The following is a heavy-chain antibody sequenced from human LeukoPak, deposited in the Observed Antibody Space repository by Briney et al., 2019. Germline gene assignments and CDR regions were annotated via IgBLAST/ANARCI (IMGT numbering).Heavy chain of an antibody. CDR1: GDSISSDTYY. Sequence: PSQTLSLTCTVSGDSISSDTYYWTWIRQPAGKGLEWIGRIYISGNTNYNPSLKRRVTISVNTPKNQFSLNLNSVTAADTAVYYCAGTRRYCSGGSCYNWFDPWGQGTLVTVSS. CDR2: IYISGNT. V-gene: IGHV4-61*02. CDR3: AGTRRYCSGGSCYNWFDP. D-gene: IGHD2-15*01. J-gene: IGHJ5*02.